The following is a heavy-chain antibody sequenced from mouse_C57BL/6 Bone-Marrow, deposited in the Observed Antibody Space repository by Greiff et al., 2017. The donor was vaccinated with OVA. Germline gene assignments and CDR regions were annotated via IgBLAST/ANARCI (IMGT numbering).Heavy chain of an antibody. CDR1: GYTFTSYT. Sequence: VQLQQSGAELARPGASVKMSCKASGYTFTSYTMHWVKQRPGQGLEWLGYINPSSGYTKYNQKFKDKATLTADNSSSTAYMQLSSLTSEDSAVYYCARGRAYYSNSFDYWGQGTTLTVSS. J-gene: IGHJ2*01. V-gene: IGHV1-4*01. CDR3: ARGRAYYSNSFDY. D-gene: IGHD2-5*01. CDR2: INPSSGYT.